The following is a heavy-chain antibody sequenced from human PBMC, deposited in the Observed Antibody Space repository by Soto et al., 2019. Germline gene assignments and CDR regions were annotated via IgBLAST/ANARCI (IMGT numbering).Heavy chain of an antibody. CDR1: GFTFSSYG. D-gene: IGHD2-15*01. J-gene: IGHJ4*02. Sequence: GGSLRLSCAASGFTFSSYGMHWVRQAPGKGLEWVAVISYDGSNKYYADSVKGRFTISRDNSKNTLYLQMNSLRAEDTAVYYCAKAEGCSGGSCYFDYWGQGTLVTVSS. CDR3: AKAEGCSGGSCYFDY. CDR2: ISYDGSNK. V-gene: IGHV3-30*18.